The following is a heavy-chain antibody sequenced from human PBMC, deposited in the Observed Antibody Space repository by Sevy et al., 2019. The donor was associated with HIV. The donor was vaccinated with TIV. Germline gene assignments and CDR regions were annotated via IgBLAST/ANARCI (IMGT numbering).Heavy chain of an antibody. CDR1: GGSISSKNYY. J-gene: IGHJ4*02. CDR2: GYYSGST. Sequence: SETLSLTCTVSGGSISSKNYYWCWLRQPPGKGLEWIGSGYYSGSTYYNPSLKSRVTISVETSKNQFSLTLSSVTAADTAVYYCARSPPWGNTWLYYFDNWGQGTLVTVSS. V-gene: IGHV4-39*01. CDR3: ARSPPWGNTWLYYFDN. D-gene: IGHD6-13*01.